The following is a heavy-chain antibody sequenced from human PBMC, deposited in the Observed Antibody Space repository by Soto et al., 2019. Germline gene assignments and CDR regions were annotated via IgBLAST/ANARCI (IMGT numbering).Heavy chain of an antibody. Sequence: PGESLKISCKSSGYSFTSYWIGWVRQMPGKGLEWMGIIYPGDSDTRYSPSFQGQVTISADKSISTAYLQWSSLKASDTAMYYCARPYCGGDCYSAEYFQHWGQGTLVTVSS. CDR1: GYSFTSYW. J-gene: IGHJ1*01. V-gene: IGHV5-51*01. CDR3: ARPYCGGDCYSAEYFQH. CDR2: IYPGDSDT. D-gene: IGHD2-21*02.